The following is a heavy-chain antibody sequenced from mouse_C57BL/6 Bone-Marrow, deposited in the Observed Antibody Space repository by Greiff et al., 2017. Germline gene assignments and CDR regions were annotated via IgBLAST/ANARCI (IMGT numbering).Heavy chain of an antibody. D-gene: IGHD2-12*01. Sequence: VKLMESGAELARPGASVKMSCKASGYTFTSYTMHWVKQRPGQGLEWIGYINPSSGYTKYNQKFKDKATLTADKSSSTAYMQLSSLTSEDSAVYYCARYDWPFAYWGQGTLVTVSA. V-gene: IGHV1-4*01. CDR2: INPSSGYT. CDR1: GYTFTSYT. CDR3: ARYDWPFAY. J-gene: IGHJ3*01.